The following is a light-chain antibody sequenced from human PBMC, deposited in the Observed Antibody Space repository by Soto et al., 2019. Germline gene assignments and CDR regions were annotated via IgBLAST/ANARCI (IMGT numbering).Light chain of an antibody. J-gene: IGKJ1*01. CDR3: QQYGSSPWT. Sequence: EIVLTQSPGTLSLSPGERATLSCRASQSVSSSFLAWYQQKPGQAPRLLIYGASSRATGIPDTFSGGGSGTAFTLTISRLEPEDSAVYYCQQYGSSPWTFGQGTKVEIK. CDR1: QSVSSSF. CDR2: GAS. V-gene: IGKV3-20*01.